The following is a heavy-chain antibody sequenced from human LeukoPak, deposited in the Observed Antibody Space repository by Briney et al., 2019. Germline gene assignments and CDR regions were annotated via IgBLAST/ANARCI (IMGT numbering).Heavy chain of an antibody. V-gene: IGHV1-18*04. Sequence: ASVKVSCKASGYTFTSYGISWVRQAPGQGLEWMGWISAYNGNTNYAQRLQGRVTMTTDTSTSTAYMELRGLRSDDTAVYYCARGRKVRGVTLDYYYGTDVWGKGTTVTVSS. CDR3: ARGRKVRGVTLDYYYGTDV. CDR2: ISAYNGNT. D-gene: IGHD3-10*01. J-gene: IGHJ6*04. CDR1: GYTFTSYG.